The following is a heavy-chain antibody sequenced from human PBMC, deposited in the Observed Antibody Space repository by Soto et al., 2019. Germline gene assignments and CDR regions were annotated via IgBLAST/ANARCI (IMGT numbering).Heavy chain of an antibody. V-gene: IGHV3-30-3*01. CDR2: ISYDGSNK. J-gene: IGHJ3*01. Sequence: GGSLRLSCAASGFTFSSYAMHWVRQAPGKGLEWVAVISYDGSNKYYADSVKGRFTISRDNAKKMVYLQMNSLRAEDTAVYYCARDNWNTVWGQGTMVTVSS. D-gene: IGHD1-20*01. CDR3: ARDNWNTV. CDR1: GFTFSSYA.